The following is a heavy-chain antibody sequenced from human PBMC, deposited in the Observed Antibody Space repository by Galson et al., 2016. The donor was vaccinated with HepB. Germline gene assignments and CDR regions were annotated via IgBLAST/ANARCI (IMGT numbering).Heavy chain of an antibody. CDR2: ISTRSSYI. CDR3: ARPALRYLDSVSHNPGENAFHI. D-gene: IGHD3-9*01. Sequence: SLRLSCAASGFTFSISSMNWVRQAPGKGLEWVSSISTRSSYIYYADSVKGRFTISRDNAKNQLSLKLTSVTAADTAVYYCARPALRYLDSVSHNPGENAFHIWGQGTMVTVSS. V-gene: IGHV3-21*06. J-gene: IGHJ3*02. CDR1: GFTFSISS.